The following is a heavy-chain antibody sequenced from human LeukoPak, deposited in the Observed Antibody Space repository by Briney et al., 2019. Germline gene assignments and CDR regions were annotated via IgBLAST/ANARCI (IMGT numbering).Heavy chain of an antibody. CDR3: ARCPLDVLTGYYGGWFDP. D-gene: IGHD3-9*01. CDR1: GGTFSSYA. CDR2: IIPIFGTA. Sequence: SVKVSCKASGGTFSSYAISWVRQAPGQGLEWMGGIIPIFGTANYAQKFQGRVTITADESTSTAYMELSSLRSEDTAVYYCARCPLDVLTGYYGGWFDPWGQGTLVTVSS. J-gene: IGHJ5*02. V-gene: IGHV1-69*13.